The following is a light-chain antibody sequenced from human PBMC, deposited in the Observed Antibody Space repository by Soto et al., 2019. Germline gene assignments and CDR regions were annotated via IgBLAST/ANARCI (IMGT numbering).Light chain of an antibody. Sequence: DIQMTQSPSSLSAAVGDSVTITCRASQDINKYLNWYHQTPGKAPKLLVFATSTLHNGVPSRFSGSRSGTDFSLTITSLQPEDFATYYCQQSYSSPYTCGQGTKLEIK. V-gene: IGKV1-39*01. CDR3: QQSYSSPYT. CDR1: QDINKY. J-gene: IGKJ2*01. CDR2: ATS.